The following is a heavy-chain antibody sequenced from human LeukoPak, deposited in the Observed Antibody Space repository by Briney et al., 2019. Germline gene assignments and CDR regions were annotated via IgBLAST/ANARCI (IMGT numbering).Heavy chain of an antibody. CDR1: GYSFRDYW. Sequence: RGESLKISCKGSGYSFRDYWIGWVRQMPGKGPELMGLIFPDDSNIIYSPSFQGQVTISVDKSISTAYVQWSSLKASDTAIYYCAKYGLQGCSTNCYRSFYYYGMDVWGQGTAVTVPS. J-gene: IGHJ6*02. D-gene: IGHD2-2*02. CDR2: IFPDDSNI. CDR3: AKYGLQGCSTNCYRSFYYYGMDV. V-gene: IGHV5-51*01.